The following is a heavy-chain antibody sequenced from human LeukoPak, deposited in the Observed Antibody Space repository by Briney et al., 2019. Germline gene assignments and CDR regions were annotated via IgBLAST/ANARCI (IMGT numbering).Heavy chain of an antibody. D-gene: IGHD6-6*01. CDR3: ARRDIAARFDY. CDR2: IYYSGST. Sequence: PSETLSLTCTVSGGSISSSSYYWGWIRQPPGKGLEWIGSIYYSGSTYYNPSLKSRVTISADTSKNQFSLKLSSVTAADTAVYYCARRDIAARFDYWGQGTLVTVSS. J-gene: IGHJ4*02. CDR1: GGSISSSSYY. V-gene: IGHV4-39*01.